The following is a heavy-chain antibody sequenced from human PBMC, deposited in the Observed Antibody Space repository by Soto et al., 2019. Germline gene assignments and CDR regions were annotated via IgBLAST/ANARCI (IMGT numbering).Heavy chain of an antibody. D-gene: IGHD2-2*01. CDR3: ARDRNIVVVPAAIVDY. V-gene: IGHV3-33*01. Sequence: QVQLVESGGGVVQPGRSLRLSCAASGFTFSSYGMHWVRQAPGKGLEWVAVIWYDGIKKHYADSVKGRFTISRDNSKNPLYLEMNRLRVQDTAVYYCARDRNIVVVPAAIVDYWGQGTLVSVSS. J-gene: IGHJ4*02. CDR2: IWYDGIKK. CDR1: GFTFSSYG.